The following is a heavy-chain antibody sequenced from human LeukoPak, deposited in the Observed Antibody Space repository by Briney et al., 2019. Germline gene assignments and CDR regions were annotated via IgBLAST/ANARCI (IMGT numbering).Heavy chain of an antibody. CDR3: ARDPPAVSINTYA. CDR1: GFTFSRFA. CDR2: ISGSGVTT. J-gene: IGHJ4*02. Sequence: GGSLRLSCAASGFTFSRFAMSWVRQAPGKGLEWVSTISGSGVTTSYADSVKGRFTFSRDNSKNTLYLQMNSLRAEDTAVYYCARDPPAVSINTYAWGQGTLVTVSS. V-gene: IGHV3-23*01. D-gene: IGHD2-8*01.